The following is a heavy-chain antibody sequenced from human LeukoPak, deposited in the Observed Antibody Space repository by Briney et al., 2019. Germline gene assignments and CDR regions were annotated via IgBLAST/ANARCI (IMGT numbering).Heavy chain of an antibody. J-gene: IGHJ4*02. CDR2: TNSDGSST. Sequence: GGSLRLSCAASGCTFSSYWMHWVRQAPGKGLVWVSRTNSDGSSTSYADSVKGRFTISRDNAKNTLYLQMNSLRAEDTAVYYCARDLFPYCSGGSCSPYDYWGQGTLVTVSS. CDR1: GCTFSSYW. V-gene: IGHV3-74*01. CDR3: ARDLFPYCSGGSCSPYDY. D-gene: IGHD2-15*01.